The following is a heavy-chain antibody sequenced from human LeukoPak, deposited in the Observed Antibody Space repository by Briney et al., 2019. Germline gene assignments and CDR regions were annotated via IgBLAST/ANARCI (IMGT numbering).Heavy chain of an antibody. J-gene: IGHJ4*02. Sequence: GGSLRLSCAASGFTFSSYWMSWVRQAPGKGLEWVANIKQDGSEKYYVDSVKGRFTISRDNAKNSLYLQMNSLRAEDTAVYYCARLAEAYYDLWSGYSYYFDYWGQGTLVTVSS. CDR2: IKQDGSEK. CDR3: ARLAEAYYDLWSGYSYYFDY. D-gene: IGHD3-3*01. CDR1: GFTFSSYW. V-gene: IGHV3-7*01.